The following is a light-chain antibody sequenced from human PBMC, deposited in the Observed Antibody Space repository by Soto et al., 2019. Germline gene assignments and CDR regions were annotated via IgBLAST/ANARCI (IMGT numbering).Light chain of an antibody. CDR1: QSLLHTNGYNY. CDR2: LGS. Sequence: IVLTQSPRSLPVIPGEPASISCRSSQSLLHTNGYNYLDWYLQRPGHSPQLLISLGSNRASGVPDRLSGSGLGTEYTLKISRVEAEDVGVYYCMQALQSLTFGQGTRLEI. V-gene: IGKV2-28*01. J-gene: IGKJ5*01. CDR3: MQALQSLT.